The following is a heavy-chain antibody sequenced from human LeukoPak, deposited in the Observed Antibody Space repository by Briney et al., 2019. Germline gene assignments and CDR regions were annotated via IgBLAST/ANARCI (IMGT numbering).Heavy chain of an antibody. CDR2: ISGSDGST. CDR3: AKGKVERGYSYGFFDY. CDR1: GFTFSSYV. Sequence: GGSLRLSCAASGFTFSSYVMNWVRQAPGKGLEWVSSISGSDGSTYYADSVKGRFTISRDNSKNTLYLQMNNLRAEDTAVYYCAKGKVERGYSYGFFDYWGQGTLVTVSS. V-gene: IGHV3-23*01. J-gene: IGHJ4*02. D-gene: IGHD5-18*01.